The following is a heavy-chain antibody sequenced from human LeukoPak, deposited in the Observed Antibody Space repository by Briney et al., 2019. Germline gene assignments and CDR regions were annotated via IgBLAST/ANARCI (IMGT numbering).Heavy chain of an antibody. D-gene: IGHD1-26*01. Sequence: SSETLSLTCTVSGGSISSYYWSWIRQPPGKGLEWIGYIYYSGSTNYNPSLKSRVTISVDTSKNQFSLKLSSETAADTAVYYCARSTRIVGATSVDYWGQGTLVTVSS. CDR3: ARSTRIVGATSVDY. V-gene: IGHV4-59*08. CDR1: GGSISSYY. J-gene: IGHJ4*02. CDR2: IYYSGST.